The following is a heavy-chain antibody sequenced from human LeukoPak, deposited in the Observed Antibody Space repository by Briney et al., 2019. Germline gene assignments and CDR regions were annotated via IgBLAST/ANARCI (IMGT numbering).Heavy chain of an antibody. CDR1: GGSISSYY. Sequence: SKTLSLTCTVSGGSISSYYWSWIRQPAGKGLEWIGRIYTSGSTNYNPSLKSRVTMSVDTSKNQFSLKLSSVTAADTAVYYCARGGGSRYYDSSGYVYYFDYWGQGTRVTVSS. J-gene: IGHJ4*02. D-gene: IGHD3-22*01. CDR3: ARGGGSRYYDSSGYVYYFDY. V-gene: IGHV4-4*07. CDR2: IYTSGST.